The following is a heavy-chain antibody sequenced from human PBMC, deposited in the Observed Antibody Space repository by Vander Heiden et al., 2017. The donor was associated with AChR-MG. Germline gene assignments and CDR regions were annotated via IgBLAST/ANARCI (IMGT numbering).Heavy chain of an antibody. CDR3: ATDLLRYSSNRTDY. V-gene: IGHV1-24*01. Sequence: GKGLEWMGGFDPEDGETIYAQKFQGRVTMTEDTSTDTAYMELSSLRSEDTAVYYCATDLLRYSSNRTDYWGQGTLVTVSS. CDR2: FDPEDGET. D-gene: IGHD6-13*01. J-gene: IGHJ4*02.